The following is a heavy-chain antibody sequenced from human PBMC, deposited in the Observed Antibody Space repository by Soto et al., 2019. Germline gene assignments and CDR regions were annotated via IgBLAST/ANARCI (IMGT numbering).Heavy chain of an antibody. D-gene: IGHD1-20*01. CDR1: GFTFIRYT. CDR2: ISNSGGTK. V-gene: IGHV3-23*01. Sequence: EVQLSESGGGLAKPGGSRRLSCGAAGFTFIRYTMSWVCQVPGNWLECGSSISNSGGTKYYQDSVKGRFTIYSDYPKNTVYLQMTSLRAADKAVYYCERGGIEHLGIGHDFDYWGPGTLVTVSS. CDR3: ERGGIEHLGIGHDFDY. J-gene: IGHJ4*02.